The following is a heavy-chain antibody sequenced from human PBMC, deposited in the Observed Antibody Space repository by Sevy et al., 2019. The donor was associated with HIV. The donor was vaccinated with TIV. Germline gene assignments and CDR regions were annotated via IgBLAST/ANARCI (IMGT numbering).Heavy chain of an antibody. Sequence: ASVKVSCKASGYSFTDYYIHWVRQAPGQRLEWMAWIYAYSGTTNFAQKFQGRVTMTRDTSISTAYMELSRLTSDDTAMYYCARSLGTATLTNIFRSWGQGTLVTVSS. CDR2: IYAYSGTT. J-gene: IGHJ5*02. CDR3: ARSLGTATLTNIFRS. CDR1: GYSFTDYY. V-gene: IGHV1-2*02. D-gene: IGHD4-4*01.